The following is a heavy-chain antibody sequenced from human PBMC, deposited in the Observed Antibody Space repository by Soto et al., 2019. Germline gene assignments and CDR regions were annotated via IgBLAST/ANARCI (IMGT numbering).Heavy chain of an antibody. J-gene: IGHJ4*02. D-gene: IGHD4-17*01. CDR1: GFTFSSYW. Sequence: EVQLVESGGGLVQPGGSLRLSCPASGFTFSSYWMSWVRQAPGKGLEWVANIKQDGSEKYYVGSVKGRFTISRDNAKNSLYLQMNSLRAEDTAVYYCARDNTVSDFDYWGQGTLVTVSS. V-gene: IGHV3-7*01. CDR3: ARDNTVSDFDY. CDR2: IKQDGSEK.